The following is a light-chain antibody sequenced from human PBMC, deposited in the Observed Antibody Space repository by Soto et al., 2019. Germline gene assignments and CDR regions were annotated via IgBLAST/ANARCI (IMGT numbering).Light chain of an antibody. Sequence: EIVLTQSPATLSLSPGERATLSCRASQSVSSYLAWYQQKPGQAPRLLIYDASNRATGIPARFSGSGSGTDFTLSISRLEPEDFAVYYCQPRSNGFTFGPGTKVDIK. CDR2: DAS. J-gene: IGKJ3*01. CDR1: QSVSSY. V-gene: IGKV3-11*01. CDR3: QPRSNGFT.